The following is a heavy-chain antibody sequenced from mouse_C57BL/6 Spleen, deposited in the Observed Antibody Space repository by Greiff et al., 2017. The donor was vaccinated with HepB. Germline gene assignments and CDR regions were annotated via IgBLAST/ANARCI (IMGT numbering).Heavy chain of an antibody. V-gene: IGHV1-55*01. J-gene: IGHJ2*01. Sequence: QVQLQQPGAELVKPGASVKMSCMASGYTFTSYWITWVKQRPGQGLEWIGDIYPGSGSTNYNEKFKSKATLTVDTSSSTAYMQLSSLTSEDSAVYYCARLGFITTVVATNFDYWGQGTTLTVSS. D-gene: IGHD1-1*01. CDR2: IYPGSGST. CDR1: GYTFTSYW. CDR3: ARLGFITTVVATNFDY.